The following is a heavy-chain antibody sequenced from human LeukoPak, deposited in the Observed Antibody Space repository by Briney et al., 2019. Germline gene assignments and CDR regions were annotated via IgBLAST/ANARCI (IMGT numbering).Heavy chain of an antibody. CDR1: GFTVSTNF. CDR2: IYADGGT. Sequence: GGSLRLSCAVSGFTVSTNFMSWVRQATGRGLEWVSIIYADGGTSYADSVKGRFTLSRDNSKNTVYLQMSSLRAEDTAVYYCARLASRPYWGQGSLVTVSS. V-gene: IGHV3-53*01. D-gene: IGHD6-6*01. J-gene: IGHJ4*02. CDR3: ARLASRPY.